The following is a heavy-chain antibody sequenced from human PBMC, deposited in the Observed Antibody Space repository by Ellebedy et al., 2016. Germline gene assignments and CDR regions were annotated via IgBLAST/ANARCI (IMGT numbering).Heavy chain of an antibody. V-gene: IGHV3-23*01. Sequence: GESLKISCAASGFTFSSYAMSWVRQAPGKGLEWVSGVSSSGGSTYYTDSVKGRFTISRDNSKNTLYLQMNSLRAEDTAVYYCAKDGLTDSSIAEYFQHWGQGTLVTVSS. J-gene: IGHJ1*01. CDR1: GFTFSSYA. D-gene: IGHD6-13*01. CDR3: AKDGLTDSSIAEYFQH. CDR2: VSSSGGST.